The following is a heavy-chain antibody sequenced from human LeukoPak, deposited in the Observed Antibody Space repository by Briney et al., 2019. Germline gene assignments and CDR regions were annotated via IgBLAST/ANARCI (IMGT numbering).Heavy chain of an antibody. CDR2: IYSGGNT. V-gene: IGHV3-66*01. CDR1: GFTVSNSY. D-gene: IGHD4-17*01. Sequence: PGGSLRLSCAASGFTVSNSYMSWVRQAPGKGLEWVSVIYSGGNTYYADSVKGRFTISRDSSKNSLFLQMTSLRVEDTAVYYCVYGDFVRTVNYFDYWGQGTLVTVSS. CDR3: VYGDFVRTVNYFDY. J-gene: IGHJ4*02.